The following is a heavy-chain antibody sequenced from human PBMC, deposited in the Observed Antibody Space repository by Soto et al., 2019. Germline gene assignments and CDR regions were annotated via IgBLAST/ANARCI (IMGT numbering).Heavy chain of an antibody. D-gene: IGHD3-16*01. Sequence: EVQLLESGGGLVQPGGSLRLSCSASGFTFSSHDMIWVRQAPGKGLESVSGVSGGGITSYADSEKGRFTISRDKSRNTLYLQLNSLRVEDTAVYYCVKGFWGDYWGQGTLVTVSS. CDR1: GFTFSSHD. V-gene: IGHV3-23*01. CDR2: VSGGGIT. CDR3: VKGFWGDY. J-gene: IGHJ4*02.